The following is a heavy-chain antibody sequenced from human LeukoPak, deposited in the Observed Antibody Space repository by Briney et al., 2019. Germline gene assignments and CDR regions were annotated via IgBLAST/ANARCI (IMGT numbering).Heavy chain of an antibody. J-gene: IGHJ5*02. CDR3: ARDRGSSLQYNWFDP. V-gene: IGHV1-2*02. CDR2: INPNSGGT. D-gene: IGHD2-2*01. CDR1: GYTFTGYY. Sequence: GASVEVSCKASGYTFTGYYMHWVRQAPGQGLEWMGWINPNSGGTNYAQKFQGRVTMTRDTSISTAYMELSRLRSDDTAVYYCARDRGSSLQYNWFDPWGQGTLVTVSS.